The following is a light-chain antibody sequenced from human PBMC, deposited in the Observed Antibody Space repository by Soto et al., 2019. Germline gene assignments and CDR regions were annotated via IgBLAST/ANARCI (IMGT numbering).Light chain of an antibody. CDR1: QSVSSSY. Sequence: EIVMTQSPGTLSLSPGERATLPCRASQSVSSSYLAWYQQKPGQAPRPLIYDASSRATGIPDRFSGSGSGTDFTLTIGRLEPEDVAVYYCQQYGSSLLTFGQGTKVDIK. V-gene: IGKV3-20*01. CDR2: DAS. J-gene: IGKJ1*01. CDR3: QQYGSSLLT.